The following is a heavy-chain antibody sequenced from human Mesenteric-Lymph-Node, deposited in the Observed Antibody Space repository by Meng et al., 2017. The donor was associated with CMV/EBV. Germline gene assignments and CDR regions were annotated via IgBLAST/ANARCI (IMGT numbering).Heavy chain of an antibody. Sequence: GESLKISCAASGFTFSSYWMHWVRQVPGKGLVWVSRIKSDGSSTSYADSVKGRFTISRDNAKNTLYLQMNSLRVEDTAVYYCAKGEVFLYYYGMDVWGQGTTVTVSS. CDR2: IKSDGSST. CDR3: AKGEVFLYYYGMDV. CDR1: GFTFSSYW. J-gene: IGHJ6*02. V-gene: IGHV3-74*01. D-gene: IGHD3-10*01.